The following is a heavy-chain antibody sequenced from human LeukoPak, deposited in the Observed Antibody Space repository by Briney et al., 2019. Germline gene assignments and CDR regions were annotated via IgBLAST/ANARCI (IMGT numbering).Heavy chain of an antibody. Sequence: GGSLRLSCAASGFTFSDFPMIWVRQAPGKGLEWVSSIFPSSDEIHYADSVKGRFTISRDNSRSTLSLQMDSLIAEDAAVYYCARDGLLVGVFDYWGQGTLVTVSS. CDR1: GFTFSDFP. V-gene: IGHV3-23*01. D-gene: IGHD3-16*01. J-gene: IGHJ4*02. CDR2: IFPSSDEI. CDR3: ARDGLLVGVFDY.